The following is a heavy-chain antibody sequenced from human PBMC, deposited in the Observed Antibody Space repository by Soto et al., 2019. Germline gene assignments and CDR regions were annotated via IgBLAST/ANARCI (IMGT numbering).Heavy chain of an antibody. Sequence: SETLSLTCTVSGGSISSYYWSWIRQPPGKGLEWIGYIYYSGSTNYNPSLKSRVTISVDTSKNQFSLKLSSVTAADTAVYYRARVAGSSYYDILTGYYSYYYGMDVWGQGTTVTVSS. CDR1: GGSISSYY. J-gene: IGHJ6*02. CDR3: ARVAGSSYYDILTGYYSYYYGMDV. V-gene: IGHV4-59*01. D-gene: IGHD3-9*01. CDR2: IYYSGST.